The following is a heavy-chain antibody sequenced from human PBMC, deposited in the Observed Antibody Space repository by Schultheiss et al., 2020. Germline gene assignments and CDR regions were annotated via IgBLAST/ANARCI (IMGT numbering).Heavy chain of an antibody. CDR3: ARDKVYGSGSYIY. CDR1: GGSISSGGYY. Sequence: SETLSLTCTVSGGSISSGGYYWSWIRQHPGKGLEWIGYIYYSGSTYYNPSLKSRVTISVDTSKNQFSLKLSSVTAADTAVYYCARDKVYGSGSYIYWGQGTLVTVSS. J-gene: IGHJ4*02. D-gene: IGHD3-10*01. V-gene: IGHV4-31*03. CDR2: IYYSGST.